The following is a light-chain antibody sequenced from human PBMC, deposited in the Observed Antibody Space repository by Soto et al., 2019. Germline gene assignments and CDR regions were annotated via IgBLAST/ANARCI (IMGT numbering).Light chain of an antibody. Sequence: ENGLYQSPGTLSLSPGERATLSCRASQSVSSSYLAWYQQKPGQAPRLLIYGASTRAAGIPARFSGSGSGTEFTLTISSLQSEDFAVYYCQQYNKWPRTFGQGTRLEIK. CDR1: QSVSSSY. J-gene: IGKJ5*01. CDR3: QQYNKWPRT. CDR2: GAS. V-gene: IGKV3-15*01.